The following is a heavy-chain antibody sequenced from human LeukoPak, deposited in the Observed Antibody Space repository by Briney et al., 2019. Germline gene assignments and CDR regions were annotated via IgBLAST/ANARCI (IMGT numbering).Heavy chain of an antibody. D-gene: IGHD1-26*01. CDR1: GFTVSSNY. Sequence: GGSLRLSCAASGFTVSSNYMSWVRQAPGKGLEWVSVISGSGGSTYYADSVKGRFTISRDNSKNTLYLQMNSLRAEDTAVYYCAKTVLVNSGSYQYYYYYYYMDVWGKGTTVTVSS. CDR3: AKTVLVNSGSYQYYYYYYYMDV. V-gene: IGHV3-23*01. CDR2: ISGSGGST. J-gene: IGHJ6*03.